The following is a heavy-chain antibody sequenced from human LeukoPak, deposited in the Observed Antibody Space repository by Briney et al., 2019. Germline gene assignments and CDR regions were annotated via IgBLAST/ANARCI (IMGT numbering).Heavy chain of an antibody. CDR1: GYTFTSYG. J-gene: IGHJ5*02. Sequence: ASVKVSCKASGYTFTSYGISWVRQAPGQGLEWMGWISAYNGNTNYAQKLQGRVTTTTDTSTSTAYMELRSLRSDDTAVYYCARDRRWGFWSGYYWFDPWGQGTLVTVSS. CDR2: ISAYNGNT. V-gene: IGHV1-18*01. CDR3: ARDRRWGFWSGYYWFDP. D-gene: IGHD3-3*01.